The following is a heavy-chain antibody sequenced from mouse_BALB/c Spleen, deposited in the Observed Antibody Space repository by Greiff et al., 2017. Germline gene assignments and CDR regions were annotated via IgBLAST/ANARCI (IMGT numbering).Heavy chain of an antibody. V-gene: IGHV2-9*02. CDR3: ARENYPLAMDY. CDR2: IWAGGST. CDR1: GFSLTSYG. J-gene: IGHJ4*01. D-gene: IGHD2-1*01. Sequence: QVQLKESGPGLVAPSQSLSITCTVSGFSLTSYGVHWVRQPPGKGLEWLGVIWAGGSTNYNSALMSRLSISKDNSKSQVFLKMNSLQTDDTAMYYCARENYPLAMDYWGQGTSVTVSS.